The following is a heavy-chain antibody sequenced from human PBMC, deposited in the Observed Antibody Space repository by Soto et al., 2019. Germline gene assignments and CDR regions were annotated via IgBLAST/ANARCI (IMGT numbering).Heavy chain of an antibody. Sequence: QVQLVESGGGVVQPGRSLRLSCAASGFTFSSYGMHGVLQAPGKGLERVAVISYDGSTKSYADSVKGRFTISRDNSKNTLYLQMNSLRAEDTAVYYCARSPYSVSDLAYFDSWGQGALVTVSS. D-gene: IGHD1-26*01. CDR3: ARSPYSVSDLAYFDS. CDR1: GFTFSSYG. CDR2: ISYDGSTK. J-gene: IGHJ4*02. V-gene: IGHV3-30*03.